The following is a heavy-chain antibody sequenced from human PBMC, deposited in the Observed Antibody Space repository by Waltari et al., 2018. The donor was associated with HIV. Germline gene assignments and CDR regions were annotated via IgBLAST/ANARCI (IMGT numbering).Heavy chain of an antibody. V-gene: IGHV1-69*01. CDR3: ARDHFLSSAWYAPFDT. D-gene: IGHD6-19*01. Sequence: QVQLVQSGAEMKKPGSSVNVSCKASGGTLGNFAISWVRQVPGKGPEWLGGIIPVFGTTNSAQKFQDRVPLTADESTGTAYMELKSLRSDDTAMYYCARDHFLSSAWYAPFDTWGQGTLVTVSA. CDR1: GGTLGNFA. J-gene: IGHJ4*02. CDR2: IIPVFGTT.